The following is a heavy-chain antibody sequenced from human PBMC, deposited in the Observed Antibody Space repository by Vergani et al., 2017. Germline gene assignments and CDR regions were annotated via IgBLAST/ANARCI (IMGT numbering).Heavy chain of an antibody. D-gene: IGHD1-26*01. J-gene: IGHJ4*02. CDR2: ISSSSSYI. CDR3: ARLRPYSGSYSNPSLNLDY. CDR1: GFTFSSYS. Sequence: VQLVESGGGLVKPGGSLRLSCAASGFTFSSYSMNWVRQAPGXGLEWVSSISSSSSYIYYADSVKGRFTISRDNAKNSLYLQMNSLRAEDTAVYYCARLRPYSGSYSNPSLNLDYWGQGTLVTVSS. V-gene: IGHV3-21*01.